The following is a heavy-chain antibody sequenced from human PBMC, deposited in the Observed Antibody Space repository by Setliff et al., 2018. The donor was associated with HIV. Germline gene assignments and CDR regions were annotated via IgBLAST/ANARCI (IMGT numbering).Heavy chain of an antibody. Sequence: GASVKVSCKVSGYSLTDLSIHWVRQAPGKGLEWMGGFDPEDGETVYAQKLQGRVTMTEDTSTDTAYMELSSLRSEDTAMYYCVSLEYSSSSTRGHYYYMDVWGKGTTVTVSS. CDR2: FDPEDGET. CDR1: GYSLTDLS. D-gene: IGHD6-6*01. V-gene: IGHV1-24*01. J-gene: IGHJ6*03. CDR3: VSLEYSSSSTRGHYYYMDV.